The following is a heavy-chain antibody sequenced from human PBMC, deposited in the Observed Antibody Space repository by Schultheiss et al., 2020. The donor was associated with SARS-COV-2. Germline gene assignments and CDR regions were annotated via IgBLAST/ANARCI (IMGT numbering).Heavy chain of an antibody. V-gene: IGHV3-73*01. CDR3: TTGGPYYYYAMDV. CDR2: IRSKANSYAT. D-gene: IGHD3-16*01. CDR1: GFTFSGSA. J-gene: IGHJ6*02. Sequence: GGSLRLSCAASGFTFSGSAMHWVRQASGKGLEWVGRIRSKANSYATAYAASVKGRFTISRDDSKTTLYLQMNSLKTEDTAVYFCTTGGPYYYYAMDVWGQGTTVTVSS.